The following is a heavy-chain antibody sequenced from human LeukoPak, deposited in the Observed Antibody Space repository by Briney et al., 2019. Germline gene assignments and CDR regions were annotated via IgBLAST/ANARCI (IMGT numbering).Heavy chain of an antibody. D-gene: IGHD4-17*01. CDR1: GYRFTSYW. V-gene: IGHV5-51*01. CDR2: IYPGDSST. Sequence: GASLKISCKSSGYRFTSYWIAWVRQMPGKGLEWMGIIYPGDSSTTYSPSFRGQVTISADKSITTAYLQWSSLEASDTAIYYCARHVGPGMPVTTELSSYYYYHGMDVWGKGTTVTVSS. J-gene: IGHJ6*04. CDR3: ARHVGPGMPVTTELSSYYYYHGMDV.